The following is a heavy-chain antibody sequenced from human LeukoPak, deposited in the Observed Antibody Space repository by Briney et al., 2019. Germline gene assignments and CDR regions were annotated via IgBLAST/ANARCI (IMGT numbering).Heavy chain of an antibody. Sequence: ASVKVSCKASGGTFSSYAISWVRQAPGQGLEWMGGIIPIFGTANYAQKFQGRVTITADESTSTAYMELSSLRSEDTAVYYCASDGWELSDAFDIWGQGTMVTVSS. D-gene: IGHD1-26*01. V-gene: IGHV1-69*13. CDR1: GGTFSSYA. J-gene: IGHJ3*02. CDR3: ASDGWELSDAFDI. CDR2: IIPIFGTA.